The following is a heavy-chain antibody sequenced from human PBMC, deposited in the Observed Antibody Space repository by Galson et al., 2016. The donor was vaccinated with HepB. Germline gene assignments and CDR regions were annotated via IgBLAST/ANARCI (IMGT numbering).Heavy chain of an antibody. CDR3: ARKNLGSGLGGRWYFDL. CDR1: GGSFSGYY. Sequence: ETLSLTCAVYGGSFSGYYCNWIRQPPGKGLEWIGEINLSGRTNYNPSLKSRVTISVDTSKSQFSLKLSSVTAADTAVYYCARKNLGSGLGGRWYFDLWGRGSLVSVSS. CDR2: INLSGRT. J-gene: IGHJ2*01. D-gene: IGHD3-10*01. V-gene: IGHV4-34*01.